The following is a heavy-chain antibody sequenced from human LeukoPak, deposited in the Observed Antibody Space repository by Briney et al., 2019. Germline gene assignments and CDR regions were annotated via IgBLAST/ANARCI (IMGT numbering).Heavy chain of an antibody. Sequence: GASVKVSCKASGGTFSSYAISWVRQAPGQGLEWMGGIIPIFGTANYAQKFQGRVTITADESTSTAYMELSSLRSEDTAVYYCARDHRGYYDSSGYFYYFDYWGQGTLVTVSS. CDR2: IIPIFGTA. CDR3: ARDHRGYYDSSGYFYYFDY. CDR1: GGTFSSYA. D-gene: IGHD3-22*01. J-gene: IGHJ4*02. V-gene: IGHV1-69*13.